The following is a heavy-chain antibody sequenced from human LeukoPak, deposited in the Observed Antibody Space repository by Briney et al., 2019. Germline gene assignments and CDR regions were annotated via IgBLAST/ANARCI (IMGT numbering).Heavy chain of an antibody. CDR3: AKDRAGATFFDY. CDR1: GFTFSSYG. V-gene: IGHV3-33*06. CDR2: IWYDGSNK. D-gene: IGHD1-26*01. Sequence: TGGSPRLSCAASGFTFSSYGMHWVRQAPGKGLEWVAAIWYDGSNKYYADSVKGRFTISRDNSKNTLYLQMNSLRAEDTAVYYCAKDRAGATFFDYWGQGTLVTVSS. J-gene: IGHJ4*02.